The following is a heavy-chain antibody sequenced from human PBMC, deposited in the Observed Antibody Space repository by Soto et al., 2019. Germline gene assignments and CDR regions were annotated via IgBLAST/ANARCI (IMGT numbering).Heavy chain of an antibody. Sequence: QLQLQESGPGLVKASETLSLTCTVSGGSISAYHWSWVRQSPGKGLEWIGYFYDSGTTDYNPALKSRVTISGDTSKNNFSLNLRSVTAADTAAYYCVRGFGGLGPSFFGMDVWGQGTTVIVSS. CDR2: FYDSGTT. J-gene: IGHJ6*02. V-gene: IGHV4-59*01. D-gene: IGHD3-10*01. CDR1: GGSISAYH. CDR3: VRGFGGLGPSFFGMDV.